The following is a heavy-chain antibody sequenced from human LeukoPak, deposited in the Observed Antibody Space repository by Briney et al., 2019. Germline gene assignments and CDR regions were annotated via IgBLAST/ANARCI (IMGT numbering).Heavy chain of an antibody. CDR3: ARRSGRGYCSGGSCYSFYFDY. J-gene: IGHJ4*02. D-gene: IGHD2-15*01. CDR1: GGSFSGYY. V-gene: IGHV4-34*01. CDR2: INHSGST. Sequence: SETLSLTCAVYGGSFSGYYWRWIRQPPGKGLEWIGEINHSGSTNYNPSLKSRVTISVDTSKNQFSLRLSSVTAADTAVYYCARRSGRGYCSGGSCYSFYFDYWGQGTLVTVSS.